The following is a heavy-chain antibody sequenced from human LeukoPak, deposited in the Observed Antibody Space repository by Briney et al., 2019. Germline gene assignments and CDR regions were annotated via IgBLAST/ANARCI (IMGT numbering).Heavy chain of an antibody. CDR3: ARFIVATNANFDY. Sequence: SETLSLTCTASGGSISSYYWSWIRQPPGKGLEWIGYIYYSGSTNYNPSLKSRVTISVDTSKNQFSLKLSSVTAADTAVYYCARFIVATNANFDYWGQGTLVTVSS. CDR2: IYYSGST. D-gene: IGHD5-12*01. V-gene: IGHV4-59*01. CDR1: GGSISSYY. J-gene: IGHJ4*02.